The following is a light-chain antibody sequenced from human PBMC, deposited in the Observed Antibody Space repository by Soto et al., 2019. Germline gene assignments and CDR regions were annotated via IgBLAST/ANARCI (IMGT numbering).Light chain of an antibody. CDR1: SGSVSTSYY. Sequence: QAVVTQEPSFSVSPGGTVTLTCGLNSGSVSTSYYPSWYQQTPGQAPRTLIHSTNTRSSGVPDRFSGSILGNKAALTITGAQADDESGYYCVLYMGGGISVFGGGTKLTVL. J-gene: IGLJ3*02. CDR2: STN. CDR3: VLYMGGGISV. V-gene: IGLV8-61*01.